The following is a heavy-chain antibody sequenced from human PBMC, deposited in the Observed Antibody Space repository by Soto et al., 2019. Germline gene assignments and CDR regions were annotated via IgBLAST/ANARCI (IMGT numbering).Heavy chain of an antibody. Sequence: GGSLRLSCAASGFTFSSYWMHWVLQAPGKGLVWVSRIKSDGSSTSYADSVKGRFTISRDNAKNTLYLQMNSLRAEDTAVYYCTRGQWELLPGDYWGQGTLVTVSS. CDR2: IKSDGSST. D-gene: IGHD1-26*01. J-gene: IGHJ4*02. CDR3: TRGQWELLPGDY. CDR1: GFTFSSYW. V-gene: IGHV3-74*01.